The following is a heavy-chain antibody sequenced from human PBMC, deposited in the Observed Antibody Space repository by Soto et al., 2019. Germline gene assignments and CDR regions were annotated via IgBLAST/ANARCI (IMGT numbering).Heavy chain of an antibody. CDR3: ARDRIVGATLFDY. CDR1: GFTFSSYG. D-gene: IGHD1-26*01. CDR2: IWYDGSNK. Sequence: GGSLRLSCAASGFTFSSYGMHWVHQAPGKGLEWVAVIWYDGSNKYYADSVKGRFTISRDNSKNTLYLQMNSLRAEDTAVYYCARDRIVGATLFDYWGQGTLVTVSS. J-gene: IGHJ4*02. V-gene: IGHV3-33*01.